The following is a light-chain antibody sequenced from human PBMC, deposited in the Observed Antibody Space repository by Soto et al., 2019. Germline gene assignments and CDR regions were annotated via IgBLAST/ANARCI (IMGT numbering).Light chain of an antibody. CDR3: QQYNNWPPWT. J-gene: IGKJ1*01. V-gene: IGKV3-15*01. Sequence: EIVMTQSPATLSVSPGERATLSCRASQSVSSYLSCYQQKPGHAPRLLIYRASTRATGIPARFSGSGSGTEFTLTISSLQSEDYAVYYSQQYNNWPPWTFGQGTKVEIK. CDR2: RAS. CDR1: QSVSSY.